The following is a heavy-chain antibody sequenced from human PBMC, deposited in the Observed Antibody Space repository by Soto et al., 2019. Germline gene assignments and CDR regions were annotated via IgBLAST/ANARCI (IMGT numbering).Heavy chain of an antibody. CDR1: GGTFSSYA. Sequence: SVKVSCKASGGTFSSYAISWVRQAPGQGLEWMGGIIPIFGTANYAQKFQGRVTITADESTSTAYMELSSLRSEDTAVYYCARGDYGGNSRAFDIWGQGTMVTVSS. D-gene: IGHD4-17*01. CDR3: ARGDYGGNSRAFDI. J-gene: IGHJ3*02. V-gene: IGHV1-69*13. CDR2: IIPIFGTA.